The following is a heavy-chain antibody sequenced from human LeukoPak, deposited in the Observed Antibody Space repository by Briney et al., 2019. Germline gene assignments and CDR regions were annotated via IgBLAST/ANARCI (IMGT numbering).Heavy chain of an antibody. Sequence: GGSLRLSCAASGFTFSSYWMNWVRQAPGKGLVWVSRIASDGSSTTYADSVKGRFSISRDNAKNTLYLQMNSLRVEDTAVYYCARGRPHGNDYWGQGTLVTVAS. CDR2: IASDGSST. D-gene: IGHD4-23*01. CDR1: GFTFSSYW. V-gene: IGHV3-74*01. J-gene: IGHJ4*02. CDR3: ARGRPHGNDY.